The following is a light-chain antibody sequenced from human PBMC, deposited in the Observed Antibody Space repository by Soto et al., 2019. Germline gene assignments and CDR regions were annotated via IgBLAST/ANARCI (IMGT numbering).Light chain of an antibody. CDR1: SSDVGAYNY. Sequence: QSALTQPASVSGSPGQSITISCTGTSSDVGAYNYVCWYKQHPGKAPQLMIYEVTNRPSGVSYRFSGSKSGNTASLTISGLQAEDEADYYCSSYTRSSTLYVFGTGTKLTVL. J-gene: IGLJ1*01. CDR3: SSYTRSSTLYV. V-gene: IGLV2-14*01. CDR2: EVT.